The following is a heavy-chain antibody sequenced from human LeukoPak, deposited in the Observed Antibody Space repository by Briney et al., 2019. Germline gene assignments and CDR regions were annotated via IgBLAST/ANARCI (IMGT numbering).Heavy chain of an antibody. CDR3: ARDREYYYDSSGPWFDP. J-gene: IGHJ5*02. CDR1: DGSISTYY. D-gene: IGHD3-22*01. V-gene: IGHV4-59*01. CDR2: IYYGAST. Sequence: PSETLSLTCNVSDGSISTYYWSWNRQPPGKGLEWIGYIYYGASTHYNPSLKSRVTISVDPSKNQFSLKLSSVTAADTAVYYCARDREYYYDSSGPWFDPWGQGTLVTVSS.